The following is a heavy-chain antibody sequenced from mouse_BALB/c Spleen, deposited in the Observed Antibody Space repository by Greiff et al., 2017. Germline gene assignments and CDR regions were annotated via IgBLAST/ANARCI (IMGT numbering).Heavy chain of an antibody. D-gene: IGHD2-4*01. V-gene: IGHV2-9*02. CDR2: IWAGGST. CDR3: AIYYDYDYYAMDY. CDR1: GFSLTSYG. Sequence: VMLVESGPGLVAPSQSLSITCTVSGFSLTSYGVHWVRQPPGKGLEWLGVIWAGGSTNYNSALMSRLSISKDNSKSQVFLKMNSLQTDDTAMYYCAIYYDYDYYAMDYWGQGTSVTVSS. J-gene: IGHJ4*01.